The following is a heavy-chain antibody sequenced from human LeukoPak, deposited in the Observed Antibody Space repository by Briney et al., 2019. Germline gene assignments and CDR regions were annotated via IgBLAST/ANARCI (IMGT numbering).Heavy chain of an antibody. CDR1: GYSFTSYW. Sequence: PGESLKISCKGSGYSFTSYWIGWVRQMPGKGLEWMGIIYPGDSDTRYSPSFQGQVTISADKSISTAYLQWSSLKASDTAMYYCARQFPPPGYCSSTSCYGPPYYYYGMDVWGQGTTVTVSS. CDR3: ARQFPPPGYCSSTSCYGPPYYYYGMDV. J-gene: IGHJ6*02. D-gene: IGHD2-2*01. V-gene: IGHV5-51*01. CDR2: IYPGDSDT.